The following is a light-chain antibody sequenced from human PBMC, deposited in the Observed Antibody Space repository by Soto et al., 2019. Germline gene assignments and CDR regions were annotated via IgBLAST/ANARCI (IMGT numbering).Light chain of an antibody. CDR3: TSYKSTSTQV. CDR1: SSDVGGYEY. Sequence: VLTQPASVSGSPGQSITISCTGTSSDVGGYEYVSWYQQHPGTAPRLIIYEVTNRPSGVSNRFFGSKSGNTASLTISGLQAEDEGDYYCTSYKSTSTQVFGTGTKVTVL. J-gene: IGLJ1*01. V-gene: IGLV2-14*01. CDR2: EVT.